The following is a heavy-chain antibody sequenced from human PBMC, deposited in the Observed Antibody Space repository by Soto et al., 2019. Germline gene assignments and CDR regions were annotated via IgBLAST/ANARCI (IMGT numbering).Heavy chain of an antibody. CDR1: GGSISSGGYY. CDR2: IYYSGST. V-gene: IGHV4-31*03. D-gene: IGHD4-17*01. Sequence: QVQLQESGPGLVKPSQTLSLTCTVSGGSISSGGYYWSWIRQHPGKGLEWIGYIYYSGSTYYNPSLKRRVTISVDTSKNQFSLKLRSVTAADTAVYYCARDILPTTVSTGRYFDSWGQGTLVTFSS. CDR3: ARDILPTTVSTGRYFDS. J-gene: IGHJ4*02.